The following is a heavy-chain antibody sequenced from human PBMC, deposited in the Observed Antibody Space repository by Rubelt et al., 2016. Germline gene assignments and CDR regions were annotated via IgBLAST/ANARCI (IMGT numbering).Heavy chain of an antibody. CDR3: AHGTTTKWAFDI. CDR1: LSNAGMG. D-gene: IGHD1-1*01. J-gene: IGHJ3*02. Sequence: LSNAGMGVSWIRQPPGKALEWLAHVFSFDEKSYSTSLKSTLAISKDTSKSQVVLTLTNIDPVDTATYYCAHGTTTKWAFDIWGQGTMVTVSS. CDR2: VFSFDEK. V-gene: IGHV2-26*01.